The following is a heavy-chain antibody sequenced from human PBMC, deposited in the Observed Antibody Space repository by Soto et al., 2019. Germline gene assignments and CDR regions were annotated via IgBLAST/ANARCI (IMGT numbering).Heavy chain of an antibody. CDR2: IRSKANSYAT. CDR1: GFTFSGSA. Sequence: EVQLVESGGGLVQPGGSLKLSCAASGFTFSGSAMHWVRQASGKGLEWVGRIRSKANSYATAYAASVKGRFTISRDDSKNTEYLQMNSLKTEDTAVYYCTVFGELGGPGDYWGQGTLVTVSS. J-gene: IGHJ4*02. CDR3: TVFGELGGPGDY. D-gene: IGHD3-10*02. V-gene: IGHV3-73*02.